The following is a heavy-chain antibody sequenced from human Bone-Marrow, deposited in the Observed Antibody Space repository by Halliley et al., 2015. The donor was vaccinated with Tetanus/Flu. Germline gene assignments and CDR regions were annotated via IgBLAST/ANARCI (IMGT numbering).Heavy chain of an antibody. CDR2: MYYSGST. CDR3: ASASNGPGFAY. J-gene: IGHJ4*02. V-gene: IGHV4-39*01. Sequence: GLEWIGGMYYSGSTPYNSSLKSRVTITGDTSKNQFSLRLRSVTVADTAVYYCASASNGPGFAYWGQGALVTVSS.